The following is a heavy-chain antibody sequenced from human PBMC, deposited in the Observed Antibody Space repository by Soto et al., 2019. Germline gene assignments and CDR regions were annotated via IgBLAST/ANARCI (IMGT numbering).Heavy chain of an antibody. CDR2: IYHSGSA. V-gene: IGHV4-30-2*01. J-gene: IGHJ5*02. CDR3: ARAQIPHWFDP. D-gene: IGHD2-21*01. Sequence: QLQLQESGSGLVRPSETLSLTCTVSGGSISSGGDSCGWIRQAPGKGLEWIGYIYHSGSAIYNPSLKSRVTMSADRSKNQFSLRLNSVTAADTAVYYCARAQIPHWFDPWGQGILVTVSP. CDR1: GGSISSGGDS.